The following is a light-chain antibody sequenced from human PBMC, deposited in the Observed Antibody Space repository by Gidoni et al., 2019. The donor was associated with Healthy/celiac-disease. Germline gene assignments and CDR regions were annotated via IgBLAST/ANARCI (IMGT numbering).Light chain of an antibody. V-gene: IGKV3-11*01. CDR2: DAS. CDR3: QQRRSYT. CDR1: QSVSSY. J-gene: IGKJ2*01. Sequence: EIVLTQSPATLSLSPGERATLSCRASQSVSSYLAWYQHKPGQAPRLLIYDASNRATGIPARFSGSGSGTDFTLTISSLEPEDFAVYYCQQRRSYTFGQGTKLEIK.